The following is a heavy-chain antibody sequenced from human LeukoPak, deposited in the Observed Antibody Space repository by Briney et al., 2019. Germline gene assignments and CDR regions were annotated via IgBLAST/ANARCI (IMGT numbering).Heavy chain of an antibody. CDR2: ISGDGGST. CDR1: GFTFDDYA. D-gene: IGHD3-22*01. J-gene: IGHJ4*02. Sequence: GGSLRLSCTASGFTFDDYAMHWVRQAPGKGLEWVSLISGDGGSTYYADSVKGRFTISRDNSKNSLYLQMNSLRTEDTALYYCAKVLGYYDSSGYYQEGGFDYWGQGTLVTVSS. V-gene: IGHV3-43*02. CDR3: AKVLGYYDSSGYYQEGGFDY.